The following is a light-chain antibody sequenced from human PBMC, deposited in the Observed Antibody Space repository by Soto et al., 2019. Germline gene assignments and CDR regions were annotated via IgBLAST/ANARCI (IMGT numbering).Light chain of an antibody. CDR3: QQYSTYNT. V-gene: IGKV1-5*03. Sequence: DIQMTQSPSTLSASVGDRVTITCRASQSISNWLAWYQQKPGKPPKLLIYEASSLEGGVPSRFTGSGSGTEFTLTISSLQPDDFATYYCQQYSTYNTFGQGTKLEIE. J-gene: IGKJ2*01. CDR1: QSISNW. CDR2: EAS.